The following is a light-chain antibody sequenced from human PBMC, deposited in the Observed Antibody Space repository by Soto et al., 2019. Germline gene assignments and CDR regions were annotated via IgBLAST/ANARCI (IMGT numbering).Light chain of an antibody. J-gene: IGLJ1*01. Sequence: QSVLTQPPSASGTPGQRVSISCSGSSSNIGSNPVNWYQHLPGTAPKLLIYGNNERPSGVPDRFSGSKSGTSASLAISGLQSEDEADYYCSSYAGSNNYVFGTGTKLTVL. CDR2: GNN. CDR1: SSNIGSNP. V-gene: IGLV1-44*01. CDR3: SSYAGSNNYV.